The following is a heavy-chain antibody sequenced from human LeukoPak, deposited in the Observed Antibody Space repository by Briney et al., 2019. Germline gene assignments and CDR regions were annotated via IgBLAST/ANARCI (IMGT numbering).Heavy chain of an antibody. D-gene: IGHD5-18*01. CDR3: ALDRGYSSGTRA. V-gene: IGHV3-11*01. CDR1: GFTFSDYY. CDR2: ITGSDYTI. Sequence: GGSLRLSCAASGFTFSDYYMSWIRQAPGKGLEWVSYITGSDYTIYYADSVKGRFTISRDNSNNTLFLQMNSLRADDTAVYYCALDRGYSSGTRAWGQGTLVTVSS. J-gene: IGHJ5*02.